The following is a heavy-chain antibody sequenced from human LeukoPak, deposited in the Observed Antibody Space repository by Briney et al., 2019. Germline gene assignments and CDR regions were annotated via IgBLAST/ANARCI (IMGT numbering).Heavy chain of an antibody. V-gene: IGHV3-66*01. CDR1: GFTVSSNY. D-gene: IGHD5-18*01. CDR3: ARFSRIQLDY. J-gene: IGHJ4*02. CDR2: ISNDGDT. Sequence: GGSLRLSCAASGFTVSSNYMSWVRQGPGKGLECVSVISNDGDTYYADSVKGRFTISRDTSKNTVSLQMNSLRAEDTAVYYCARFSRIQLDYWGQGTLVTVSS.